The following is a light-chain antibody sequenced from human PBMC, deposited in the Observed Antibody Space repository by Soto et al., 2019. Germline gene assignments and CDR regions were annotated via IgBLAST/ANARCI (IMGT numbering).Light chain of an antibody. CDR1: DIGSKS. Sequence: SYELTQPPSVSVAPGQTAMITCGGNDIGSKSVHWYQQRPGQAPVLVVYDDRDRPSGIPERFSGSNSGSTATLTISRVEAGYEADYYCQVWDRNNNHVLFGGGTKVTVL. J-gene: IGLJ3*02. CDR2: DDR. CDR3: QVWDRNNNHVL. V-gene: IGLV3-21*02.